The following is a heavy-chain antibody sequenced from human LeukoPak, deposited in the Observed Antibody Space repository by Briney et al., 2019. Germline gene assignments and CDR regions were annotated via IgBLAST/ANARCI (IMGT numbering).Heavy chain of an antibody. D-gene: IGHD1-26*01. CDR1: GFTFSSYS. J-gene: IGHJ5*02. CDR2: ISSSSSYI. V-gene: IGHV3-21*01. CDR3: ARARKYSGSYFINP. Sequence: PGGSLRLSCAASGFTFSSYSMNWVRRAPGKGLEWVSSISSSSSYIYYADSVKGRFTISRDNAKNSLYLQMNSLRAEDTAVYYCARARKYSGSYFINPWGQGTLVTVSS.